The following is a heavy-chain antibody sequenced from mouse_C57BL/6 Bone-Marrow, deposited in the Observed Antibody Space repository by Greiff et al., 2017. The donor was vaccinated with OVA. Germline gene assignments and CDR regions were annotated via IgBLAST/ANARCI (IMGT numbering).Heavy chain of an antibody. CDR2: IYPGSGST. Sequence: QVQLQQPGAELAKPGASVKMSCKASGYTFTSYWITWVQQRPGQGLEWIGDIYPGSGSTNYNEKFTSKATLTVDTSSSTAYMQLSSLTSEDSAVYYCAREGKDLLWLRQYYFDYWGQGTTLTVSS. CDR1: GYTFTSYW. V-gene: IGHV1-55*01. D-gene: IGHD2-2*01. J-gene: IGHJ2*01. CDR3: AREGKDLLWLRQYYFDY.